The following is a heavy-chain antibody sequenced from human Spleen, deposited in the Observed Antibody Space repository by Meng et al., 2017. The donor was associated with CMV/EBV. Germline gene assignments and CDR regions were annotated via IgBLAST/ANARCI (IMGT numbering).Heavy chain of an antibody. CDR2: ISSDGSST. D-gene: IGHD6-13*01. Sequence: GGSLRLSCAASGFTLRSYWMHWVRQIPGKGLVWVSRISSDGSSTTYADSVKGRFTISRDNTKNTVHLQMNNLRAEDTAVYYCASGYSSSWSPSGYFDYWGQGALVTVSS. CDR3: ASGYSSSWSPSGYFDY. CDR1: GFTLRSYW. J-gene: IGHJ4*02. V-gene: IGHV3-74*03.